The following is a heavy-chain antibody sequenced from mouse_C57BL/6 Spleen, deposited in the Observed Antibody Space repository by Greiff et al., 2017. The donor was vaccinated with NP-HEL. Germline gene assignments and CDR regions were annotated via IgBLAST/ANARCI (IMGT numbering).Heavy chain of an antibody. CDR2: IDPANGNT. CDR1: GFNIKNTY. D-gene: IGHD5-1*01. Sequence: EVMLVESVAELVRPGASVKLSCTASGFNIKNTYMHWVKQRPEQGLEWIGRIDPANGNTKYAPKFQGKATITADTSSNTAYLQLSSLTSEDTAIYYCARDLHPPGWFAYWGQGTLVTVSA. CDR3: ARDLHPPGWFAY. V-gene: IGHV14-3*01. J-gene: IGHJ3*01.